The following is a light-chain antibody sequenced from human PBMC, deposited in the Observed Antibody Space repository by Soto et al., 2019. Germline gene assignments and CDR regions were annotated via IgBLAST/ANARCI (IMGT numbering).Light chain of an antibody. CDR3: QQSYMDPIT. V-gene: IGKV1-39*01. J-gene: IGKJ5*01. CDR2: DAS. Sequence: DVQMTQSPSSLSASVGNRVNITCRASQSISTDLNVYQKKPAKAPNLLIYDASRLHRGVPSRFSGSGGGTDVTLSISSVQPEDFATYFCQQSYMDPITFGQGTRLEIK. CDR1: QSISTD.